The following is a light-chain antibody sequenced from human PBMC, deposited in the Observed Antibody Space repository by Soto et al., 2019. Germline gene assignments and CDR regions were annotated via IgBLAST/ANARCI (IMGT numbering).Light chain of an antibody. V-gene: IGKV3-15*01. CDR2: GAS. CDR1: QSVKSN. Sequence: IVLTQSPATLSVSPGERVTLSCRASQSVKSNLAWYQQKPGQAPRLVIYGASTRATGIPARFSGSGSGTEFTLTISSLQSEDFAVYYCQQYTDSPLMYTFGQGTKLEIK. J-gene: IGKJ2*01. CDR3: QQYTDSPLMYT.